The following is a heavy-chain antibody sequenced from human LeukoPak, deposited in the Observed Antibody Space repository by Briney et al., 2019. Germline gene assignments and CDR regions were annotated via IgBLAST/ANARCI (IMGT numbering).Heavy chain of an antibody. V-gene: IGHV3-11*05. D-gene: IGHD2-8*01. CDR1: GFMFSDYF. CDR2: ISSNSKYT. CDR3: ARDNGNKYYFDY. Sequence: PGRSLRLSCAASGFMFSDYFMSWIRQAPGKALEWISYISSNSKYTKYADSVKGRFTISRDNAKKSLYLQMNSLRAEDTAVYYCARDNGNKYYFDYWGQGTLVTVSS. J-gene: IGHJ4*02.